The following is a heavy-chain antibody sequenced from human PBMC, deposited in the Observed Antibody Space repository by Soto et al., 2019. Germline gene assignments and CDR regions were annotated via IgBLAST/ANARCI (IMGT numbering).Heavy chain of an antibody. CDR1: GFTFSSYS. Sequence: EVQLVESGGGLVKPGGSLRLSCAASGFTFSSYSMNWVRQAPGEGLEWVSSISSSSSYIYYADSVKGRFTISRDNAKNSLYLQMNSLRAEDTAVYYCARQDGDYVGYYYGMDVWGQGTTVTVSS. V-gene: IGHV3-21*01. D-gene: IGHD4-17*01. J-gene: IGHJ6*02. CDR3: ARQDGDYVGYYYGMDV. CDR2: ISSSSSYI.